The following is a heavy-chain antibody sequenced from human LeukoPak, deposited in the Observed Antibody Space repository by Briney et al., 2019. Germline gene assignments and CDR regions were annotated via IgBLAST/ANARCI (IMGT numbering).Heavy chain of an antibody. V-gene: IGHV4-4*07. J-gene: IGHJ4*02. Sequence: SETLSLTCTVSGGSISSYYWSWIRQPAGKGLEWIGRIYTSGSTNYNPSLKSRVTMSVDTSKNQFSLKLSSVTAADTAVYYCAREPALEYSSLPFDYWGQGTLVTVSS. CDR2: IYTSGST. CDR3: AREPALEYSSLPFDY. CDR1: GGSISSYY. D-gene: IGHD6-6*01.